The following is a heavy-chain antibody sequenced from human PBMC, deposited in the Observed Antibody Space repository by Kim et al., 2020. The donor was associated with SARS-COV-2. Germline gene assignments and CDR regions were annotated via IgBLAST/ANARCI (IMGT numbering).Heavy chain of an antibody. J-gene: IGHJ5*01. CDR3: ARGPPVAATDWFDP. Sequence: AQNVQGRVTITADKATTSAYMELSSLRFEDTAVYYCARGPPVAATDWFDPWGQGTLVTVSS. D-gene: IGHD6-19*01. V-gene: IGHV1-69*04.